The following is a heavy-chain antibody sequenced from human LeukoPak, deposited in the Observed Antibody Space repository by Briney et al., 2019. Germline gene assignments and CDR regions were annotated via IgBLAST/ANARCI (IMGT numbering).Heavy chain of an antibody. D-gene: IGHD3-10*01. J-gene: IGHJ4*02. CDR2: ISSGSTTI. CDR3: ARAPMVRGVISHFDY. Sequence: GGALRLSCVASGFTFSTYSMSWVRQAPGQGLEWVSYISSGSTTIYYADSVKGRVTVSRDNAENSLYLQMNSLRDEDTAVYFCARAPMVRGVISHFDYWGQGTLVSVSS. CDR1: GFTFSTYS. V-gene: IGHV3-48*02.